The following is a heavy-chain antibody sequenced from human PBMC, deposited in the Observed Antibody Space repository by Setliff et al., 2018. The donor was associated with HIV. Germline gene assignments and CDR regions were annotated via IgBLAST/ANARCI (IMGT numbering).Heavy chain of an antibody. CDR3: ARHEGVLQEGGGFDS. CDR2: IYYSGST. J-gene: IGHJ4*02. CDR1: GGSISSGGYY. V-gene: IGHV4-39*01. D-gene: IGHD1-1*01. Sequence: SETLSLTCTVSGGSISSGGYYWSWIRQHPGKGLEWIGSIYYSGSTYYNPSLKSRVTISVDTSKSQFSLKLSSVTAADTAVYYCARHEGVLQEGGGFDSWGQGTPVTVSS.